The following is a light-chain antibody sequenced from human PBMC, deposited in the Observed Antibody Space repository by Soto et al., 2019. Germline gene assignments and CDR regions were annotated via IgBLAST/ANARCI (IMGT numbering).Light chain of an antibody. Sequence: GDRVTITCRASQSISTYLNWYEQKPGKAPNLLIYGASTLQSGVPSRFSGGGSGTEFTLTISSLQPDDFATYYCHQYNYYRPTFGQGTKVDIK. J-gene: IGKJ1*01. CDR1: QSISTY. CDR3: HQYNYYRPT. CDR2: GAS. V-gene: IGKV1-9*01.